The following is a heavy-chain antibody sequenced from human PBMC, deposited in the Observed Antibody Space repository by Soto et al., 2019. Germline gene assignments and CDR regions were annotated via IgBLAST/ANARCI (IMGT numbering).Heavy chain of an antibody. Sequence: GGSLKLSCAAPGFTFDDYAMYWVRQVLGKGLEWVSSISWNSGNIGYADSVKGRFTTSRDNAENSLYLQMNSLRPEDTALYYCVRSKGGYSYGTPFDYWGQGT. J-gene: IGHJ4*02. CDR3: VRSKGGYSYGTPFDY. CDR1: GFTFDDYA. D-gene: IGHD5-18*01. CDR2: ISWNSGNI. V-gene: IGHV3-9*01.